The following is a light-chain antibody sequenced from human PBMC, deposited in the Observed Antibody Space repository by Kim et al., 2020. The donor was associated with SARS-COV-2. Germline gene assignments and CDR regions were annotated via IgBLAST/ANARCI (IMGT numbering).Light chain of an antibody. CDR1: NIGTNT. CDR2: YDS. J-gene: IGLJ3*02. Sequence: APGKTASITCGGHNIGTNTVHWYQHKPGQAPVLIIYYDSDRPSGIPERFSGSNSGSTATLTITRVEVGDEADYYCQVWNSGSDPWVFGGGTQLTVL. CDR3: QVWNSGSDPWV. V-gene: IGLV3-21*04.